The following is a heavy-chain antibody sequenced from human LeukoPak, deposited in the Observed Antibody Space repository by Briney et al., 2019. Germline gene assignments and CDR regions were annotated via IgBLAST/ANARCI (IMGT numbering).Heavy chain of an antibody. CDR2: MSYSGST. CDR3: ARRRAEGGSNGHYNWFDP. D-gene: IGHD6-13*01. Sequence: SETLSLTCTVYGDSITSYYWSWIRQPPGKGLEWIGSMSYSGSTNYNPSLKRRVTMSVDTTKNQFSLRLNSVTAADTAVYYCARRRAEGGSNGHYNWFDPWGQGTLVTVSS. CDR1: GDSITSYY. V-gene: IGHV4-59*08. J-gene: IGHJ5*02.